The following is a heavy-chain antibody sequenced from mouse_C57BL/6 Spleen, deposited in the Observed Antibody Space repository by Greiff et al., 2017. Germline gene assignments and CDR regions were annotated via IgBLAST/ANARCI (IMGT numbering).Heavy chain of an antibody. J-gene: IGHJ2*01. CDR1: GFTFSSYA. Sequence: EVKVVESGGGLVKPGGSLKLSCAASGFTFSSYAMSWVRQTPEKRLEWVATISDGGSYTYYPDNVKGRFTISRDNAKNNLYLQMSHLKSEDTAMYYCARDPNSYYFDYWGQGTTLTVSS. CDR2: ISDGGSYT. V-gene: IGHV5-4*01. CDR3: ARDPNSYYFDY.